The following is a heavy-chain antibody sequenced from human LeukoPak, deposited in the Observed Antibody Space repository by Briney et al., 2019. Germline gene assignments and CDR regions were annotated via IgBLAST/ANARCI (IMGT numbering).Heavy chain of an antibody. CDR3: VRQAGVS. V-gene: IGHV3-7*01. CDR1: GFTISDYW. J-gene: IGHJ5*02. D-gene: IGHD6-19*01. Sequence: GRSLRLSCAASGFTISDYWMTWVRQAPGKGLECVANIKGDGSEKNRVDSVKGRFTISRDNAKNSLYLQMNSLRAEDTALYYCVRQAGVSWGQGTLVTVSS. CDR2: IKGDGSEK.